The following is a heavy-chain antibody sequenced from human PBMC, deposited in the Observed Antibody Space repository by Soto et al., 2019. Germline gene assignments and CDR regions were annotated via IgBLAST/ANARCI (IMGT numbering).Heavy chain of an antibody. CDR1: GFTFSIYA. CDR2: ISYDGSNK. CDR3: ARVHSIYDFWSGSTRAAYYYYGMDV. Sequence: XVSLRVYCADPGFTFSIYAMHWVRQAPGKGLEWVAVISYDGSNKYYADSVKGRFTISRDNSKNTLYLQMNSLRAEDTAVYYCARVHSIYDFWSGSTRAAYYYYGMDVWGQGTTVSVSS. D-gene: IGHD3-3*01. J-gene: IGHJ6*02. V-gene: IGHV3-30-3*01.